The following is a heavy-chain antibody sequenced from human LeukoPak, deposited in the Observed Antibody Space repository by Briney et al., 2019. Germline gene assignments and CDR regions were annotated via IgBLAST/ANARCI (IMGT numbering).Heavy chain of an antibody. J-gene: IGHJ3*02. CDR2: IYSGGTT. V-gene: IGHV3-66*01. D-gene: IGHD5-18*01. CDR1: GFTFSNNY. Sequence: PGGSLRLSCAASGFTFSNNYMNWVRQAPGKGLEWVSVIYSGGTTYYADSVKGRFTISRDNSKNTLYLQINSLRAEDTAVYYCARDGYQLDAFDIWGQGTMVTVSS. CDR3: ARDGYQLDAFDI.